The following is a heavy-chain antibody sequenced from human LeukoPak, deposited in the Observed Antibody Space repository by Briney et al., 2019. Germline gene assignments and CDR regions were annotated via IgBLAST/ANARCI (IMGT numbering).Heavy chain of an antibody. D-gene: IGHD3-22*01. V-gene: IGHV3-7*01. Sequence: GGSLRLSCAASGFTFSSYWMSWVRQAPGKGLEWVANIKQDGSEKYYVDSVKGRFTISRENAKNSLYLQMNSLRAEDTAVYYCANTMIVVASRGAFDIWGQGTMVTVSS. CDR2: IKQDGSEK. CDR1: GFTFSSYW. CDR3: ANTMIVVASRGAFDI. J-gene: IGHJ3*02.